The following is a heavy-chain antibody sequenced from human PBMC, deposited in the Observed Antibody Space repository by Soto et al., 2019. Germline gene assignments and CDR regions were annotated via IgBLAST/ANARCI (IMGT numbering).Heavy chain of an antibody. D-gene: IGHD5-18*01. CDR2: IYPGDSDT. CDR3: ARLNSYGPSSYYYYGMDV. V-gene: IGHV5-51*01. J-gene: IGHJ6*02. Sequence: GESLKISCKGSGYSFTSYWIGWVRQMPGKGLEWMGIIYPGDSDTRYSPSFQGQVTISADKSISTAYLQWSSLKASDTAMYYCARLNSYGPSSYYYYGMDVWGQGTTVTVSS. CDR1: GYSFTSYW.